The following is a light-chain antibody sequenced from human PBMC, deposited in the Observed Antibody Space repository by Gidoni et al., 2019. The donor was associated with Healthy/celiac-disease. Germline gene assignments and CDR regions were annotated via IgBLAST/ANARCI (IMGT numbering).Light chain of an antibody. CDR2: GAS. J-gene: IGKJ3*01. CDR3: QQYGSSPFT. V-gene: IGKV3-20*01. Sequence: EIVFTQSPGTLSLSPGERATLSCRASQSVSSSYLAWYQQKPGQAPRLLIYGASSRATGIPDRCSGSGSGTDFTLTISRLETEDFAVYYWQQYGSSPFTFGPGTKVDIK. CDR1: QSVSSSY.